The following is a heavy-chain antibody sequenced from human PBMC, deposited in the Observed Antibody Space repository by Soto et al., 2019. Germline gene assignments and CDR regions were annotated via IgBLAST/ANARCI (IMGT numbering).Heavy chain of an antibody. J-gene: IGHJ6*02. CDR1: GGTFSSYA. Sequence: QVQLVQSGAEVKKPGSSVKVSCKASGGTFSSYAISWVRQAPGQGLEWMGGIIPIFGTADYAQKFQGRVTIXAXEPXSTTYMELSSLRSEDTAVYYCAGKYQLNYYYGMDVWGQGTTVTVSS. V-gene: IGHV1-69*12. CDR2: IIPIFGTA. CDR3: AGKYQLNYYYGMDV. D-gene: IGHD2-2*01.